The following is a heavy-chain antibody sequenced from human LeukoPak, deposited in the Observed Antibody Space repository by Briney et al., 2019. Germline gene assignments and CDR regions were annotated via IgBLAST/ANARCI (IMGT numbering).Heavy chain of an antibody. CDR3: ATANGSGYSGYDPFDY. Sequence: SETLSLTCTVSGGSTVGYYWSWIRQPAGKGLEWIGRLFTNEDTYYNPSLRSRVTMSVDTSKNRFSLTLTSVTAADTAVYYCATANGSGYSGYDPFDYWGQGTLVTVSS. J-gene: IGHJ4*02. V-gene: IGHV4-4*07. CDR1: GGSTVGYY. D-gene: IGHD5-12*01. CDR2: LFTNEDT.